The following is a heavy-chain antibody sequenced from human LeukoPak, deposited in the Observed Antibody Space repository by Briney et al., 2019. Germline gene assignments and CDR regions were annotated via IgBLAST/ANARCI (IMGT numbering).Heavy chain of an antibody. D-gene: IGHD4-23*01. Sequence: GGTLRLSCAASGFTFSNDCMSWVRQAPGKGLEWIGYIKRKTESGTTDSAARVKGRFSISRSDSKNTLYLQMNSVKTEDAAVYYCTTGLTTVVTKNFDYWGQGTLVTVSS. CDR3: TTGLTTVVTKNFDY. J-gene: IGHJ4*02. CDR1: GFTFSNDC. CDR2: IKRKTESGTT. V-gene: IGHV3-15*01.